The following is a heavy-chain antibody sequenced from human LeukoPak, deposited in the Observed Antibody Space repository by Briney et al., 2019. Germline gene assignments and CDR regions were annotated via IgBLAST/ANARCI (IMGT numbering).Heavy chain of an antibody. CDR2: IYSSGST. D-gene: IGHD3-3*01. Sequence: SETLSLTCTVSGGSISSYYWSWVRQPPGKGLEWIGYIYSSGSTNYNPSLNSRVTISVDTSKNQFSLKLSSVTAADTAVYYCARDGARGFLESYWGQGTLVTVSS. CDR3: ARDGARGFLESY. J-gene: IGHJ4*02. CDR1: GGSISSYY. V-gene: IGHV4-59*01.